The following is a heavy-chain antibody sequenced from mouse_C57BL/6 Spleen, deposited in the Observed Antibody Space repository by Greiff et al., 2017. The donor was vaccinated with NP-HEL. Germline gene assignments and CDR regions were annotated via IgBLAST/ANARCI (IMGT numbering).Heavy chain of an antibody. J-gene: IGHJ1*03. Sequence: QVQLQQSGPGLVQPSQSLSITCTVSGFSLTSYGVHWVRQSPGKGLEWLGVIWSGGSTDYNAAFISRLSISKDNSKSQVFFKMNSLQADDTAIYYCATYYYGNSWYFDVWGTGTTVTVSS. V-gene: IGHV2-2*01. D-gene: IGHD1-1*01. CDR3: ATYYYGNSWYFDV. CDR2: IWSGGST. CDR1: GFSLTSYG.